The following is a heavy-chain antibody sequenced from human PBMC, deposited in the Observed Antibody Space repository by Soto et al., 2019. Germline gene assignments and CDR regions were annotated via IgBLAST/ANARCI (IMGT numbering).Heavy chain of an antibody. CDR1: GYSISRGYY. CDR3: AGVVDTAIDYSTARYYCYDMDG. CDR2: IYHSGIP. J-gene: IGHJ6*02. V-gene: IGHV4-38-2*01. D-gene: IGHD5-18*01. Sequence: LSLTCGVSGYSISRGYYCGWIRQPPGNRLERIGSIYHSGIPYYTPYLTSRLTIPLETSKNQFPRKLRSVTAADPAVYDCAGVVDTAIDYSTARYYCYDMDGWGQGTKVTVSS.